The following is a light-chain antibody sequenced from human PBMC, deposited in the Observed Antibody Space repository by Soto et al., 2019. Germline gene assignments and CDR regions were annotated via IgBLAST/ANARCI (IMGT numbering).Light chain of an antibody. J-gene: IGKJ3*01. CDR3: QQYGSSRIT. Sequence: EIVLTQSPGTLSLSPGERATLSCRASQSVSSGYLAWYQQKPGQAPRLLIYGASSRATGIPDRFGGSESGTDFTLTISRLEPEDFAVYYCQQYGSSRITFGPGTKVDIK. V-gene: IGKV3-20*01. CDR1: QSVSSGY. CDR2: GAS.